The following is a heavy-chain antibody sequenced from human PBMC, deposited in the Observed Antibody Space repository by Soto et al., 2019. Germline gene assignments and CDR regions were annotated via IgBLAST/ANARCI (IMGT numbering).Heavy chain of an antibody. CDR1: GYTFTSYY. CDR2: INPSGGST. Sequence: QVQLVQSGAEVKKPGASVKVSCKASGYTFTSYYMHWVRQAPGQGPEWMGIINPSGGSTSYAQKFQGRVTMTRDTSTSTVYMELSSLRSEDTAVYYCARDAPLGCSSTSCYVGWYFDLWGRGTLVTVSS. D-gene: IGHD2-2*01. V-gene: IGHV1-46*03. J-gene: IGHJ2*01. CDR3: ARDAPLGCSSTSCYVGWYFDL.